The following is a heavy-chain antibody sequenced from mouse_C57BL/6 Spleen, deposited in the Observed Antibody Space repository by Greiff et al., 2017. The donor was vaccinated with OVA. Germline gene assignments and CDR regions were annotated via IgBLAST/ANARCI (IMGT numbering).Heavy chain of an antibody. Sequence: EVMLVESGGGLVQPGGSLKLSCAASGFTFSDYGMAWVRQAPRKGPGWVAFISNLAYSIYYADTVTGRFTISRENAKNTLYLEMSSLRSEDTAMYYCARRYYGSSSYAMDYWGQGTSVTVSS. V-gene: IGHV5-15*01. CDR2: ISNLAYSI. D-gene: IGHD1-1*01. CDR1: GFTFSDYG. CDR3: ARRYYGSSSYAMDY. J-gene: IGHJ4*01.